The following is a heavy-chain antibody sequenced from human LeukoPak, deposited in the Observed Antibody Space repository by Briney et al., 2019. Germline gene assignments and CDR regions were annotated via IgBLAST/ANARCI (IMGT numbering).Heavy chain of an antibody. CDR2: IRSKTHGGTT. CDR1: GFTFGDYA. Sequence: GRSLRLSCTASGFTFGDYAMSWVRQAPGKGLEWVGFIRSKTHGGTTEYAAPVKGRFSISRDDSNSIAYLQMNSLKTEDTAVYYCTRDGIPETNWSGYYIDYWGQGTLVTVSS. D-gene: IGHD3-3*01. CDR3: TRDGIPETNWSGYYIDY. V-gene: IGHV3-49*04. J-gene: IGHJ4*02.